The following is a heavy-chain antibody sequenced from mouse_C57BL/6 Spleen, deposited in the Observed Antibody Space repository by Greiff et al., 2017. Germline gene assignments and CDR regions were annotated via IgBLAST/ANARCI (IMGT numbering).Heavy chain of an antibody. J-gene: IGHJ2*01. Sequence: VQLQQPGPELVKPGASVKISCKASGYSFTGYYMNWVKQSPEKSLEWIGEINPSTGGTTYNQKFKAKATLTVDKSSSTAYMQLKSLTSEDSAVYYCAKIYYGNYVDYWGQGTTLTVSS. D-gene: IGHD2-1*01. CDR1: GYSFTGYY. V-gene: IGHV1-42*01. CDR2: INPSTGGT. CDR3: AKIYYGNYVDY.